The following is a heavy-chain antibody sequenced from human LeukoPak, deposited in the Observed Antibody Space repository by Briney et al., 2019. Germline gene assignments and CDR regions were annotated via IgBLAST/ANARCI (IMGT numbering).Heavy chain of an antibody. V-gene: IGHV3-23*01. Sequence: GGSLRLSCAAPGFTFSSYAMSWVRQAPGKGLEWVSGVSGSGSATYYADSVKGRFTISRDNSKNTLYLQMNSLRAEDTAVYYCAKEAARDFGAFDIWGQGTMVTVSS. CDR2: VSGSGSAT. CDR3: AKEAARDFGAFDI. D-gene: IGHD3-3*01. J-gene: IGHJ3*02. CDR1: GFTFSSYA.